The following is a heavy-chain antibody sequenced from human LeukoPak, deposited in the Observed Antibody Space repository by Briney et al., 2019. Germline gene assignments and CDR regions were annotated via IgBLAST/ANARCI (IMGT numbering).Heavy chain of an antibody. CDR3: VKEGYSTIFFGTAYYFDY. V-gene: IGHV3-9*01. J-gene: IGHJ4*02. CDR2: IRWNSETK. D-gene: IGHD5-12*01. CDR1: GFAFDSYA. Sequence: GGSLRLSCAASGFAFDSYAMHWGRQAPGKGLEWVSGIRWNSETKDYADSVKGRFTIARDNALKVLYLQMDRLTTDDTALYFCVKEGYSTIFFGTAYYFDYWGQGALVTVSS.